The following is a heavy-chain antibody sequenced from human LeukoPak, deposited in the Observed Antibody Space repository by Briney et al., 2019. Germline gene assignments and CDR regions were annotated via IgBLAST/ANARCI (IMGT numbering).Heavy chain of an antibody. CDR1: GGSFSGYY. Sequence: SETLSLTCAVYGGSFSGYYWSWIRQPPGKGLGWIGEINHSGSTNYNPSLKSRVTISVDTSKNQFSLKLSSVTAADTAVYYCARGYCSGGSCYYMDVWGKGTTVTVSS. CDR2: INHSGST. D-gene: IGHD2-15*01. J-gene: IGHJ6*03. CDR3: ARGYCSGGSCYYMDV. V-gene: IGHV4-34*01.